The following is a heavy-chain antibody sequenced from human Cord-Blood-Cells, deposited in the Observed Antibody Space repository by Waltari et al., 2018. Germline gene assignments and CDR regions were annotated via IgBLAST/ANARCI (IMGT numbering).Heavy chain of an antibody. J-gene: IGHJ3*02. V-gene: IGHV1-2*02. CDR3: ARGITMVRGVSGAFDI. CDR2: INPNMGGT. Sequence: QVQLVQSGAEVKKPGASVKVSCKASGYTFTGYYMHWVRQAPGQGLEWMVRINPNMGGTNYAQECQGRVTMTRDTSISTAYMELSRLGADDTAVYYCARGITMVRGVSGAFDIWGQGTMVTVSS. D-gene: IGHD3-10*01. CDR1: GYTFTGYY.